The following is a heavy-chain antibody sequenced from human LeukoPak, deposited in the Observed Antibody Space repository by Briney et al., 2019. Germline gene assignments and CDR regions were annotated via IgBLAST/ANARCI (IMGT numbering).Heavy chain of an antibody. D-gene: IGHD2-2*01. CDR3: ARDGGWSSTSCYAS. Sequence: GGSLRLLCAPSGFTFRNYWMNWVRQAPGKGLEWVSSISSSSSYIYYADSVKGRFTISRDNAKNSLYLQMNSLRAEDTAVYYCARDGGWSSTSCYASWGQGTLVTVSS. CDR2: ISSSSSYI. V-gene: IGHV3-21*01. CDR1: GFTFRNYW. J-gene: IGHJ4*02.